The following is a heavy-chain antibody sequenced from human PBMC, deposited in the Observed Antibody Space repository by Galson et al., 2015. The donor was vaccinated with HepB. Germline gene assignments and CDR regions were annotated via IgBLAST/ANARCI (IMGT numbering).Heavy chain of an antibody. CDR1: GFTFRTYG. Sequence: SLRLSCAASGFTFRTYGMHWVRQAPGKGLEWVAVIWFDGTNKYYADAVKGRFTISRDNSKNTLYLHMNSLRVEDTAVYYCARDSLPGGCFDYWGQGTLVTVSS. CDR2: IWFDGTNK. D-gene: IGHD3-16*01. V-gene: IGHV3-33*01. CDR3: ARDSLPGGCFDY. J-gene: IGHJ4*02.